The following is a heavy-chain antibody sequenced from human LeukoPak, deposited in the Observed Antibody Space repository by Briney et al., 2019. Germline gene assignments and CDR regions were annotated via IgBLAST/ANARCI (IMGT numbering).Heavy chain of an antibody. Sequence: ASVKVSCKASGYTFTSYGISWVRQAPGQGLEWMGWISAYNGNTNYAQKLQGRVTMTTDTSTSTAYMELRSLRSDDTAVYYCARDSLISSWYYFDYWGQGTLVTVSS. V-gene: IGHV1-18*04. CDR1: GYTFTSYG. D-gene: IGHD6-13*01. CDR2: ISAYNGNT. J-gene: IGHJ4*02. CDR3: ARDSLISSWYYFDY.